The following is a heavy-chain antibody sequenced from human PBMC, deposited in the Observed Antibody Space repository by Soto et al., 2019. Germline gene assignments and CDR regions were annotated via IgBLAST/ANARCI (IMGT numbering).Heavy chain of an antibody. J-gene: IGHJ4*02. V-gene: IGHV4-39*01. CDR1: GGSISSSSYY. D-gene: IGHD3-22*01. Sequence: LSLTCTVSGGSISSSSYYWGWIRQPPGKGLEWIGSIYYSGSTYYNPSLKSRVTISVDTSKNQFSLKLSSVTAADTAVYYCASTPLTYDSSGYYYFDYWGQGTLVTV. CDR2: IYYSGST. CDR3: ASTPLTYDSSGYYYFDY.